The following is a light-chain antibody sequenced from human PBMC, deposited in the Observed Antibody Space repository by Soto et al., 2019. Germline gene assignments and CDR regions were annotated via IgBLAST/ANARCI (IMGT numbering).Light chain of an antibody. J-gene: IGKJ5*01. CDR2: GAS. V-gene: IGKV3-20*01. CDR3: QQYGILPIT. Sequence: LTPSPGTLSLSPGERATHSCRASQGVSNNYLAWYQQKPGQAPRLLIYGASNRATGIPERFSGSGSGTDFTLTISRLEPEDFTLYYCQQYGILPITFGQGTRPE. CDR1: QGVSNNY.